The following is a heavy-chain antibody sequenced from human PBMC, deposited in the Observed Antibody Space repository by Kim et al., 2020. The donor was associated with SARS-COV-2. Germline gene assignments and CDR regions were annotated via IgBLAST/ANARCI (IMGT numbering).Heavy chain of an antibody. CDR1: GGSISSYY. V-gene: IGHV4-59*01. CDR2: IYYSGST. J-gene: IGHJ6*02. CDR3: ARDRFGVAAAGTVMVGYYYYGMDV. Sequence: SETLSLTCTVSGGSISSYYWSWIRQPPGKGLEWIGYIYYSGSTNYNPSLKSRVTISVDTSKNQFSLKLSSVTAADTAVYYCARDRFGVAAAGTVMVGYYYYGMDVWGQGTTVTVSS. D-gene: IGHD6-13*01.